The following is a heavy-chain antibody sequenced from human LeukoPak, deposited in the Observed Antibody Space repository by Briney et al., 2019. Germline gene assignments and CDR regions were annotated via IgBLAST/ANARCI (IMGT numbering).Heavy chain of an antibody. CDR3: ARVKAPFTTVVFDY. CDR2: IIPIFGTA. J-gene: IGHJ4*02. Sequence: ASVKVSCKASGGTFSSYAISWVRQAPGQGLEWMGGIIPIFGTANYAQKFQGRVTITTDESTSTAYMELSSLRSEDTAVYYCARVKAPFTTVVFDYWGQGTLVTVSS. CDR1: GGTFSSYA. V-gene: IGHV1-69*05. D-gene: IGHD4-23*01.